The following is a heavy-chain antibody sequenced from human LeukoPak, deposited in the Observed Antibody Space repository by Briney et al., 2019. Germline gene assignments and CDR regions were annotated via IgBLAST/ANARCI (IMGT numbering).Heavy chain of an antibody. CDR1: GGSFSGYY. CDR3: ARSSDTVSDAFDI. CDR2: INHSGST. J-gene: IGHJ3*02. V-gene: IGHV4-34*01. Sequence: SETLSLTCAVYGGSFSGYYWSWIRQPPGKGLEWIGEINHSGSTNYNPSLKSRVTISVDTSKNQFSLKLSSVTAADTAVYYCARSSDTVSDAFDIWGQGTMVTVSS. D-gene: IGHD4-17*01.